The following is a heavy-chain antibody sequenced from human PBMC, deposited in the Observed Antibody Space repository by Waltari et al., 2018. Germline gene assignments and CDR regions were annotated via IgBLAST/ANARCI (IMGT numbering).Heavy chain of an antibody. CDR3: TTVGIAAAGLDY. V-gene: IGHV3-15*01. CDR2: IKSKTDGGTT. J-gene: IGHJ4*02. D-gene: IGHD6-13*01. Sequence: EVQLVESGGGLVQPGGSLRLSCAASGFTFSNASMSWVSQAPGKGLEWVGRIKSKTDGGTTDYAAPVKGRFTISRDDSKNTLYLQMNSLKTEDTAVYYCTTVGIAAAGLDYWGQGTLVTVSS. CDR1: GFTFSNAS.